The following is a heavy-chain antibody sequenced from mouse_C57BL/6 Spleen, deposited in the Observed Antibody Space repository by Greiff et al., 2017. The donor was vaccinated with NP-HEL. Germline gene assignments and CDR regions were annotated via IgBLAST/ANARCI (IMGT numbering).Heavy chain of an antibody. D-gene: IGHD1-1*01. J-gene: IGHJ2*01. V-gene: IGHV1-62-2*01. CDR2: FYPGSGSI. CDR1: GYTFTEYT. Sequence: VQLQESGAELVKPGASVKLSCKASGYTFTEYTIHWVKQRSGQGLEWIGWFYPGSGSIKYNEKFKDKATLTADKSSSTVYMELSRLTSEDSAVYFCARHEGLYYYGSSSLDYWGQGTTLTVSS. CDR3: ARHEGLYYYGSSSLDY.